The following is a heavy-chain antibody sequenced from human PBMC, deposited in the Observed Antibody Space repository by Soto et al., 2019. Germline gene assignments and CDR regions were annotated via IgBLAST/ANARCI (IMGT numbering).Heavy chain of an antibody. CDR2: IIPMFGTA. D-gene: IGHD6-6*01. J-gene: IGHJ6*02. V-gene: IGHV1-69*01. CDR3: ARHSSSTNYYYYGMDV. Sequence: QVQLVQSGAEVKKPGSSVKVSCKASGGTFSSYAISWVRQAPGQGLEWMGGIIPMFGTADYAQRFQGRVTITADESTSPAYMELSSLRSEDTAVYYCARHSSSTNYYYYGMDVWGQVTTVTVSS. CDR1: GGTFSSYA.